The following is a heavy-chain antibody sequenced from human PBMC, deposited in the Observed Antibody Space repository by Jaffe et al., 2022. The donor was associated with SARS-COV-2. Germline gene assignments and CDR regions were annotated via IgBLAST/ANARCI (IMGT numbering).Heavy chain of an antibody. CDR3: ARENYYDSSGYYYVRGYFQH. CDR1: GYSISSGYY. D-gene: IGHD3-22*01. CDR2: IYHSGST. J-gene: IGHJ1*01. V-gene: IGHV4-38-2*02. Sequence: QVQLQESGPGLVKPSETLSLTCTVSGYSISSGYYWGWIRQPPGKGLEWIGSIYHSGSTYYNPSLKSRVTISVDTSKNQFSLKLSSVTAADTAVYYCARENYYDSSGYYYVRGYFQHWGQGTLVTVSS.